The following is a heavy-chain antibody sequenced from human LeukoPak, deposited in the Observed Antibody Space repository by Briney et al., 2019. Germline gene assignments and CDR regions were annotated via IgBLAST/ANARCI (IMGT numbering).Heavy chain of an antibody. V-gene: IGHV3-23*01. Sequence: GGTLRLSCAASGFTFSTYVMSWVRQTPGKGLEWVSTISGSGGSTYYADSVKGRFTISRDNSKNTLYLQMNSLRAEDTAVYYCAKDAGGDGYVSNAFDIWGQGTMVTVSS. CDR3: AKDAGGDGYVSNAFDI. J-gene: IGHJ3*02. CDR1: GFTFSTYV. CDR2: ISGSGGST. D-gene: IGHD3-16*01.